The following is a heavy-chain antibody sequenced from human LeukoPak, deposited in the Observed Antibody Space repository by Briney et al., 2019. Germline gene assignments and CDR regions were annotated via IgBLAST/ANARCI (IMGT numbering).Heavy chain of an antibody. Sequence: GGSLRLSCEGSGFTFSSYTMIWVRQAPGKGLEWLTSISSTSSYIYYADSVKGRFTISRDNAKNSLYLQMNSLRAEDTAVYYCARVPFGVATIYWGPIDYWGQGTLVTVSS. CDR3: ARVPFGVATIYWGPIDY. CDR2: ISSTSSYI. CDR1: GFTFSSYT. J-gene: IGHJ4*02. D-gene: IGHD5-12*01. V-gene: IGHV3-21*01.